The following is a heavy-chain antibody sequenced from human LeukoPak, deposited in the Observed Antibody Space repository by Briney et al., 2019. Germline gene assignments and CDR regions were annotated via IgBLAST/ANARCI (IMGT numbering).Heavy chain of an antibody. CDR3: ARVQIAMVRGVIKRFYFDY. D-gene: IGHD3-10*01. CDR2: ISSSSSTI. Sequence: GGSLRLSCAASGFTFSSYEMNWVRQAPGKGLEWVSYISSSSSTIYYADSVKGRFTISRDNAKYSLYLQMNSLRAEDTAVYYCARVQIAMVRGVIKRFYFDYWGQGTLVTVSS. CDR1: GFTFSSYE. J-gene: IGHJ4*02. V-gene: IGHV3-48*03.